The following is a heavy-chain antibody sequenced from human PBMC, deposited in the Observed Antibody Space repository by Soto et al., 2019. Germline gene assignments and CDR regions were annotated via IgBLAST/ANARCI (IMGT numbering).Heavy chain of an antibody. V-gene: IGHV5-10-1*01. D-gene: IGHD2-2*01. CDR2: IDPSDSYT. CDR3: ARHGGYCSSTSCYYVMDV. CDR1: GYSFTSYW. J-gene: IGHJ6*04. Sequence: PGESLKISCKGSGYSFTSYWISWVRQMPGKGLEWMGRIDPSDSYTNYSPSFQGHVTISADKSISTAYLQWSSLKASDTAMYYCARHGGYCSSTSCYYVMDVWGKGTTVTVSS.